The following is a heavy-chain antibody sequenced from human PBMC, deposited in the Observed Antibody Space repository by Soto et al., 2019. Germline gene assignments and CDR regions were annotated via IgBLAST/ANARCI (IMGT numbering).Heavy chain of an antibody. Sequence: QAQLQESGPGLVKPSETLSLTCTVSGASINSYYWSWIRQPPGKGLEWIGYIYYSGRTNYSPSLKSRVTISVDTSRNQFSLKLSSVTAADTAVYYWAASRGYCSGGSCYAWVFDSWGQGTLVTVSS. CDR3: AASRGYCSGGSCYAWVFDS. J-gene: IGHJ4*02. D-gene: IGHD2-15*01. CDR1: GASINSYY. CDR2: IYYSGRT. V-gene: IGHV4-59*01.